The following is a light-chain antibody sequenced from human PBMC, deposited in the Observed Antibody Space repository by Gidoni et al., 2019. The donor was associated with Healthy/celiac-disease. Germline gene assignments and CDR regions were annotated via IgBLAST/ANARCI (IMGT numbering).Light chain of an antibody. V-gene: IGKV3-11*01. CDR3: QQRSNWPYT. CDR1: QSVSSS. CDR2: DAS. J-gene: IGKJ2*01. Sequence: PATLSWVTGERATHSCRASQSVSSSLAWYQQKPGQAPRLLIYDASNRATGIPARFSGSGSGTDFTLTISSLEPEDFAVYYCQQRSNWPYTFGQGTKLEIK.